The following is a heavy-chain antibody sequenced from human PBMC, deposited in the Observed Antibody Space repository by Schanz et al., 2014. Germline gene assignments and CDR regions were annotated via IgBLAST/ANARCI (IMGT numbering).Heavy chain of an antibody. Sequence: EVRLVESGGGLVQPGGSLRLSCEASGFTFSTYAMSWVRQAPGKGLEWVSAISGSGGSTYYADSVKGRFTISRDNSKNTLYLQMNTLRAEDTAVYYCARPRFDYGEVDYWGQGTLVTVSS. J-gene: IGHJ4*02. CDR1: GFTFSTYA. V-gene: IGHV3-23*04. D-gene: IGHD4-17*01. CDR3: ARPRFDYGEVDY. CDR2: ISGSGGST.